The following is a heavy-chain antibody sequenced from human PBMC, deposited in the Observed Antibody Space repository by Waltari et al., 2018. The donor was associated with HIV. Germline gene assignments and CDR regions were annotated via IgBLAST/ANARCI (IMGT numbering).Heavy chain of an antibody. J-gene: IGHJ4*02. Sequence: QVQLQESGPGLVKPSETLSLTCSVSDYSITSGHYWGWIRQSPGRGLEWIGSISHSGTTVYSPSLKSRVTLFRDTSKNQFFLKLTSATAEDTAVYYCASTYYDLLEGWYFDFWGQGRLVTVSS. V-gene: IGHV4-38-2*02. D-gene: IGHD3-3*01. CDR1: DYSITSGHY. CDR2: ISHSGTT. CDR3: ASTYYDLLEGWYFDF.